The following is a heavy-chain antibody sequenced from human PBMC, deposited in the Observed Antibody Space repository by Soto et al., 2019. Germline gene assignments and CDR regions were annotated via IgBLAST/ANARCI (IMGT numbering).Heavy chain of an antibody. Sequence: SSETLSLTCTVSGGSISSYYWSWIRQPPGKGLEWIGYIYYSGGTNYNPSLKSRVTISVDTSKNQFSLKLSSVTAADTAVYYCARDGRNCSGGSCYSKFDYWGQGTLVTVSS. V-gene: IGHV4-59*01. CDR2: IYYSGGT. D-gene: IGHD2-15*01. J-gene: IGHJ4*02. CDR1: GGSISSYY. CDR3: ARDGRNCSGGSCYSKFDY.